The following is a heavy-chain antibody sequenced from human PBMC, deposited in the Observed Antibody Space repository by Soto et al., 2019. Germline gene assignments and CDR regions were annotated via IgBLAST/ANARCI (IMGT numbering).Heavy chain of an antibody. CDR1: GDSIRTSAYY. CDR3: ARGAAAGADYGMDV. V-gene: IGHV4-39*07. J-gene: IGHJ6*02. CDR2: IDYSGKT. Sequence: PSETLSLTCTVSGDSIRTSAYYWGWIRQPPGKGLEWIGSIDYSGKTYYNPSLKSRVTISVDTSKNQFSLKLSSVTAADTAVYYCARGAAAGADYGMDVWGQGTTVTVSS. D-gene: IGHD6-13*01.